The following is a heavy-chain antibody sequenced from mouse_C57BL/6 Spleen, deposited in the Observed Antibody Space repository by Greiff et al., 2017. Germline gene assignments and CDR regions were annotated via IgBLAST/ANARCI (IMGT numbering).Heavy chain of an antibody. D-gene: IGHD1-1*01. J-gene: IGHJ1*03. Sequence: DVMLVESGGGLVKPGGSLKLSCAASGFTFSDYGMHWVRQAPETGLEWVAYISSGSSTIYYADTVKGRFTISRDNAKNTLFLQMTSLRSEDTAMYYCARTYYGSSYWYFDVWGTGTTVTVSS. CDR1: GFTFSDYG. CDR3: ARTYYGSSYWYFDV. CDR2: ISSGSSTI. V-gene: IGHV5-17*01.